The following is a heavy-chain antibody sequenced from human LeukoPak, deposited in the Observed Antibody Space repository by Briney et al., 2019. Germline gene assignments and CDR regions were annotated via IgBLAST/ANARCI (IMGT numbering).Heavy chain of an antibody. CDR3: ARDPYSGYDLQAFDY. D-gene: IGHD5-12*01. CDR2: ISSSSSTI. J-gene: IGHJ4*02. Sequence: GGSLRLSCAASGFTFSSYSMNWVRQAPGKGLEWVSYISSSSSTIYYADSVKGRFTISRDNAKDSLYLQMKSLRAEDTAVYYCARDPYSGYDLQAFDYWGQGTLVTVSS. CDR1: GFTFSSYS. V-gene: IGHV3-48*01.